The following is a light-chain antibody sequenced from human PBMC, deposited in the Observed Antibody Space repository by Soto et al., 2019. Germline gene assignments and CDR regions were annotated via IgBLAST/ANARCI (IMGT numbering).Light chain of an antibody. V-gene: IGKV3-20*01. CDR1: QSVSVNS. J-gene: IGKJ1*01. CDR3: QQYGGSST. Sequence: EIVLTQSPATLSSSAGERVTLSCRASQSVSVNSLAWYQQKPGQAPRLLIYGVSSRATGIPDRFSGSGSGTDFTLTISRLEPEDFAVYYCQQYGGSSTFGQGTKVDIK. CDR2: GVS.